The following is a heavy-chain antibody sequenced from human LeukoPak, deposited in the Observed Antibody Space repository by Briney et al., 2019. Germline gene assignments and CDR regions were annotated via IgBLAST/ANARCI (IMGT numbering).Heavy chain of an antibody. Sequence: ASVKVSCKASGYTFTSYYMHWVRQAPGQGLEWMGIINPSGGSTSYAQKFQGRVTMTRNTSISTAYMELSSLRSEDTAVYYCARGRWLRHWFDPWGQGTLVTVSS. D-gene: IGHD5-12*01. CDR1: GYTFTSYY. CDR2: INPSGGST. J-gene: IGHJ5*02. V-gene: IGHV1-46*01. CDR3: ARGRWLRHWFDP.